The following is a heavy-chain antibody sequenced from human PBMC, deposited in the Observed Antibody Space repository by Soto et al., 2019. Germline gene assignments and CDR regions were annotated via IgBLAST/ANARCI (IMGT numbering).Heavy chain of an antibody. V-gene: IGHV3-21*01. J-gene: IGHJ4*02. CDR3: ARVSSWYVYYFDY. Sequence: WGSLRLSCAASGFTFSSYSMNWVRQAPGKGLEWVSSISSSSSYIYYADSVKGRFTISRDNAKNSLYLQMNSLRAEDTVVYYCARVSSWYVYYFDYWGQGTLVTVSS. CDR1: GFTFSSYS. CDR2: ISSSSSYI. D-gene: IGHD6-13*01.